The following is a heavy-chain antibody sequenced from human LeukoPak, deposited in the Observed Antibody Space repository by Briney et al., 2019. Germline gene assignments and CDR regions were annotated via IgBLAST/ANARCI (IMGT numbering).Heavy chain of an antibody. CDR3: AREFGHNRWYFDY. V-gene: IGHV3-30*03. J-gene: IGHJ4*02. Sequence: GSLRLSCAASGFTFRTYSIHWVRQAPGKGLEWVTVVSADGRTQLYSDSVKGRFTISRDNSLNTLHLQMNSLRTEDTAVYYCAREFGHNRWYFDYWGQGALVTVS. CDR2: VSADGRTQ. CDR1: GFTFRTYS. D-gene: IGHD5-24*01.